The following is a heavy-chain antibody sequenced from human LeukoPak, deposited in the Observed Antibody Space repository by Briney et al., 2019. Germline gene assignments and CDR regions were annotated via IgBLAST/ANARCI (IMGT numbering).Heavy chain of an antibody. Sequence: SETLSLTCTVSGDSISSGDYYWSWIRQPAGKGLEWIGRISSSGSTNYNPSLKSRVTISVDTSKNQFSLKLSSVTAADTAVYYCARAFAKGYMDVWGKGTTVTVSS. D-gene: IGHD4/OR15-4a*01. V-gene: IGHV4-61*02. CDR2: ISSSGST. CDR3: ARAFAKGYMDV. CDR1: GDSISSGDYY. J-gene: IGHJ6*03.